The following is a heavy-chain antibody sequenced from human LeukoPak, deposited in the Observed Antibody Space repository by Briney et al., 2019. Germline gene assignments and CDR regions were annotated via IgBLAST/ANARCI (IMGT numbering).Heavy chain of an antibody. CDR2: INTSGNTT. D-gene: IGHD2-2*01. V-gene: IGHV3-11*01. J-gene: IGHJ4*02. CDR1: GFIFSDYY. CDR3: AKDIVVVPAAYFDY. Sequence: PGGSLRLSCAASGFIFSDYYMSWIRQAPGKGLEWVSYINTSGNTTYYADSVKGRFTISRDNAKNSLYLQMNSLRAEDTAVYYCAKDIVVVPAAYFDYWGQGTLVTVSS.